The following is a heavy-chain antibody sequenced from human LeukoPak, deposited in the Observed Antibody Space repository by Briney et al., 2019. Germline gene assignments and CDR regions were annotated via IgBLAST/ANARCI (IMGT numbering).Heavy chain of an antibody. CDR2: ISVSTTMI. CDR1: GFTFSSYS. J-gene: IGHJ4*02. Sequence: GGSLRLSCAASGFTFSSYSMNWVRQAPGKGLEWISYISVSTTMIYYADSVKGRFTISRDNAKNSLYLQMSSLRAEDTAVYYCARDDGDYAHPVDYWGQGTLVTVSS. D-gene: IGHD4-17*01. V-gene: IGHV3-48*04. CDR3: ARDDGDYAHPVDY.